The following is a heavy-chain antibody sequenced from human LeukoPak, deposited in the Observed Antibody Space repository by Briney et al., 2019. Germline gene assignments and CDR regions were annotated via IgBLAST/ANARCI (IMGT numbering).Heavy chain of an antibody. D-gene: IGHD6-19*01. CDR3: ARENDSGWSGPFDY. Sequence: GGSLRLSCVASGFTFSSYWMTWVRQAPGKGQEWVANIKQDGSEKYYVDSVKGRFTISRDNAKNSLHLQMNSLRAEDTAVYYCARENDSGWSGPFDYWGQGALVTVSS. CDR1: GFTFSSYW. V-gene: IGHV3-7*03. J-gene: IGHJ4*02. CDR2: IKQDGSEK.